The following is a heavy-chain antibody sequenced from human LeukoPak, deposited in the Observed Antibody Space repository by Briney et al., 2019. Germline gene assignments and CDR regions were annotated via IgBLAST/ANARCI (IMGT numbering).Heavy chain of an antibody. D-gene: IGHD3-22*01. CDR3: ARALWHYYYGSSGRLPSC. CDR2: ISSSGSTI. J-gene: IGHJ4*02. V-gene: IGHV3-11*01. CDR1: GFTFSDYY. Sequence: PGGSLRLSCAASGFTFSDYYMSWIRQAPGKGLEWVSYISSSGSTIYYADSVKGRFTISRDNAKNSLYLQMNSLRAEDTAVYYCARALWHYYYGSSGRLPSCWGQGTLVTVSS.